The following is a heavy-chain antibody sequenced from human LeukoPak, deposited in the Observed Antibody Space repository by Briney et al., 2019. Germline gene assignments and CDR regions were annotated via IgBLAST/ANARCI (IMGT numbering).Heavy chain of an antibody. CDR1: GGSIGSGDYF. Sequence: SQTLSLTCTVSGGSIGSGDYFWSWIRQPPGKGLEWIGYIYYSGSTYYNPSLKSRVTISLDTSKNQFSLKLSSVTAADTAVYYCARASSYYFDSSGPDDYYYMDVWGKGTTVTVSS. J-gene: IGHJ6*03. D-gene: IGHD3-22*01. CDR2: IYYSGST. V-gene: IGHV4-30-4*08. CDR3: ARASSYYFDSSGPDDYYYMDV.